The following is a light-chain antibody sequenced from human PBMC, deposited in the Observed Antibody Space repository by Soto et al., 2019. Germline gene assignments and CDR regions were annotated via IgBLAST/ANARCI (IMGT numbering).Light chain of an antibody. CDR2: DVS. CDR3: SSYTSSSSPVV. J-gene: IGLJ2*01. V-gene: IGLV2-14*01. Sequence: QSALTQPASVSWSPGQSITISCTGTSSDVGGYNYVSWYQQHPGKAPKLMIYDVSNRPSGVSNRFSGSKSGNTASLTISRLQAEDEADYYCSSYTSSSSPVVFGGGTKLTVL. CDR1: SSDVGGYNY.